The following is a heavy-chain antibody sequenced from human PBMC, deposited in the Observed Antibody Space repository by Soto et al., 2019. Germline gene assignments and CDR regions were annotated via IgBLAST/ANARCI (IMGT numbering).Heavy chain of an antibody. Sequence: PSETLSLTCTVSDVSTSNHYLNWIRQSPGKGLEWIGYIYNNGFTNYSPSLRSRVTISVDMSKNQFSLKLTSVTAADTAVYFCGRDPNAGVVGVWGQGALVTVSS. CDR3: GRDPNAGVVGV. J-gene: IGHJ3*01. CDR2: IYNNGFT. V-gene: IGHV4-59*11. D-gene: IGHD3-3*01. CDR1: DVSTSNHY.